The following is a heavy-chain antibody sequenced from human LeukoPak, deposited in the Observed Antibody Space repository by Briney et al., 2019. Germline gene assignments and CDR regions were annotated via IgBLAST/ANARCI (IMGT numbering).Heavy chain of an antibody. D-gene: IGHD6-13*01. CDR3: ARALDKIAAAAMGLGTWSPYYYYGMDV. J-gene: IGHJ6*02. CDR1: GFTFSSYG. Sequence: GGSLRLSCAASGFTFSSYGMHWVRQAPGKGLEWVAVIWYDGSNKYYADSVKGRITISRDNSKNTLYLQMNSLRAEDTAVYYCARALDKIAAAAMGLGTWSPYYYYGMDVWGQGTTVTVSS. CDR2: IWYDGSNK. V-gene: IGHV3-33*01.